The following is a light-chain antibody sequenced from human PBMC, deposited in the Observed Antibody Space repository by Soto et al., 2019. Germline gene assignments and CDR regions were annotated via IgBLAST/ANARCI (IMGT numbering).Light chain of an antibody. Sequence: QPVLTQPPSASGTPGQRVTISCSGSSSNIGTNTVNWYQHLPGTAPKLHIYNSNQRPSGVPDRFSGSRSGTSASLAISGLQSEDEADYYCASWDDSLSAYVFGTGTKVTVL. J-gene: IGLJ1*01. CDR1: SSNIGTNT. V-gene: IGLV1-44*01. CDR2: NSN. CDR3: ASWDDSLSAYV.